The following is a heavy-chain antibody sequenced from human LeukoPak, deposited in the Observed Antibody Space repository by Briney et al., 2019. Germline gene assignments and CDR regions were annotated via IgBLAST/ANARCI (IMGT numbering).Heavy chain of an antibody. V-gene: IGHV1-2*02. CDR3: AGEYYSDTSGPV. D-gene: IGHD3-22*01. CDR1: GYTFTYYS. J-gene: IGHJ4*02. Sequence: ASVNVSCKASGYTFTYYSIHWVRQAPGQGLEWMGWINPNTGGTNYAQKFQGRVALTRDTSINTVYMELSRLRSDDTAVYYCAGEYYSDTSGPVWGQGTLVTVSS. CDR2: INPNTGGT.